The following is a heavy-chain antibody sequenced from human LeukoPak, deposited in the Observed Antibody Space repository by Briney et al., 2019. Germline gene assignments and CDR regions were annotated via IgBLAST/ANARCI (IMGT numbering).Heavy chain of an antibody. V-gene: IGHV3-23*01. Sequence: GGSLRLSCAASGFTFSSYAMSWVRQAPGKGLEWVSAISGSGGSTYYADSVKGRFTISRDNSKNTLYLQMNSLRAEDTAVYYCAKLGSGGWYWFSQHWGQGTLVTVSS. CDR1: GFTFSSYA. D-gene: IGHD6-19*01. CDR2: ISGSGGST. CDR3: AKLGSGGWYWFSQH. J-gene: IGHJ1*01.